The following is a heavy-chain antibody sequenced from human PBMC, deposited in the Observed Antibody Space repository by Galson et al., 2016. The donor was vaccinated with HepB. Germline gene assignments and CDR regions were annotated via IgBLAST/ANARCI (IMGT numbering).Heavy chain of an antibody. CDR2: IIPIFGAA. CDR3: ARDAPLTDIVVVPAAWTFFDP. D-gene: IGHD2-2*01. Sequence: SVKVSCKASGGTFRNYTISWVRQAPGQGLEWMGGIIPIFGAANYAQKFQGRVTITADESTSTAYMELSSLRSEDTAVYYCARDAPLTDIVVVPAAWTFFDPWGQGTLVTGSS. CDR1: GGTFRNYT. J-gene: IGHJ5*02. V-gene: IGHV1-69*13.